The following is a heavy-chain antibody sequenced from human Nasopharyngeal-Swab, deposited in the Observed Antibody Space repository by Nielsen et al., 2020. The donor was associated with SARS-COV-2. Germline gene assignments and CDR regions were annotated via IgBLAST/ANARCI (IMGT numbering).Heavy chain of an antibody. J-gene: IGHJ4*02. D-gene: IGHD6-6*01. V-gene: IGHV3-23*01. CDR2: IRGSDGGT. CDR1: AFTFGNYA. Sequence: GESLKISCAASAFTFGNYAMSWVRQVPGKGLEWVSAIRGSDGGTYSADSVKGRFTISRDSSKNTLYLQMNSLRAEDTAVYYCAKTNDRHSSSYYFDYWGQGALVTVSS. CDR3: AKTNDRHSSSYYFDY.